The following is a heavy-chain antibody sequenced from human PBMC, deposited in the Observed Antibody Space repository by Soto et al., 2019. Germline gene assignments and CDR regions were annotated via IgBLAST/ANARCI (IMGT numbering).Heavy chain of an antibody. CDR3: ARFSPGYYYYYMDV. D-gene: IGHD7-27*01. J-gene: IGHJ6*03. Sequence: ASVKVSCKASGYTFTSYDINWVRQATGQGLEWMGWMNPNSGNTGYAQKFQGRVTMTRNTSISTAYTELSSLRSEDTAVYYCARFSPGYYYYYMDVWGKGTTVTVSS. V-gene: IGHV1-8*01. CDR1: GYTFTSYD. CDR2: MNPNSGNT.